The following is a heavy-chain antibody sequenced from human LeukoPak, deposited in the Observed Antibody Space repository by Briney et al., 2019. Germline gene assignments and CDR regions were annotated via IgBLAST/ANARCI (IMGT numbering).Heavy chain of an antibody. D-gene: IGHD1-26*01. CDR1: GFTFSSYG. CDR2: IWYDGSNK. Sequence: GGALRLSCAASGFTFSSYGMHWVRRAPGKGLGWVAVIWYDGSNKYYAVSVKGRFTISRDNSKNTLYLQMNSLRAEDTAVYYCARVAGSGSYPTPFDYWGQGTLVSVSS. J-gene: IGHJ4*02. V-gene: IGHV3-33*01. CDR3: ARVAGSGSYPTPFDY.